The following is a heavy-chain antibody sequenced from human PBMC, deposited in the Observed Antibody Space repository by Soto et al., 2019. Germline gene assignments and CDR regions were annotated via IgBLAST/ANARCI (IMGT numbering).Heavy chain of an antibody. CDR1: GFTFTSSA. CDR2: IVVGSGNT. Sequence: ASVKVSCKASGFTFTSSAVQWVRQARGQRLEWIGWIVVGSGNTNYAQKFQERVTITRDMSTSTAYMELSSLRSEDTAVYYCAADKGELPSFDYWGQGTLVTVSS. D-gene: IGHD1-26*01. CDR3: AADKGELPSFDY. V-gene: IGHV1-58*01. J-gene: IGHJ4*02.